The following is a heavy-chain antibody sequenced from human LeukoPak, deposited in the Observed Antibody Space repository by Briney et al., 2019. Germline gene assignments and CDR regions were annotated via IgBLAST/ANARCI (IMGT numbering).Heavy chain of an antibody. V-gene: IGHV3-48*04. CDR1: GFTFSSYC. CDR2: ISSSGSTI. D-gene: IGHD2-21*02. J-gene: IGHJ4*02. Sequence: GGSLRLSCAASGFTFSSYCMSWVRQAPGKGLEWVSYISSSGSTIYYADSVKGRFTISRDNAKNSLYLQMNSLRAEDTAVYYCAKDRPEYCGGDCYSSVFDYWGQGALVTVSS. CDR3: AKDRPEYCGGDCYSSVFDY.